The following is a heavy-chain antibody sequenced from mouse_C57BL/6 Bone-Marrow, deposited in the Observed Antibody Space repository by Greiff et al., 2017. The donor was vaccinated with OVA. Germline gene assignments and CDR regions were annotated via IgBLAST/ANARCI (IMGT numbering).Heavy chain of an antibody. J-gene: IGHJ4*01. V-gene: IGHV5-15*01. Sequence: EVKLMESGGGLVQPGGSLKLSCAASGFTFSDYGMAWVRQAPRKGLEWVAFISNLAYSIYYADTVTGRFTISRENAKNTLYLEMSSLRSEDTAMYYCARHGYGNAMDYWGQGTSDTVSS. CDR3: ARHGYGNAMDY. CDR2: ISNLAYSI. CDR1: GFTFSDYG. D-gene: IGHD2-1*01.